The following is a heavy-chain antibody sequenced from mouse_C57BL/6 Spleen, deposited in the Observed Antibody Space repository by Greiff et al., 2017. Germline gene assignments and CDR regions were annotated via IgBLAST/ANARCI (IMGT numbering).Heavy chain of an antibody. Sequence: LEESGAELVKPGASVKISCKASGYAFSSYWMNWVKQRPGKGLEWIGQIYPGDGDTNYNGKFKGKATLTADKSSSTAYMQLSSLTSEDSAVYFCARIYYGNYGWFAYWGQGTLVTVSA. CDR2: IYPGDGDT. CDR3: ARIYYGNYGWFAY. V-gene: IGHV1-80*01. D-gene: IGHD2-1*01. J-gene: IGHJ3*01. CDR1: GYAFSSYW.